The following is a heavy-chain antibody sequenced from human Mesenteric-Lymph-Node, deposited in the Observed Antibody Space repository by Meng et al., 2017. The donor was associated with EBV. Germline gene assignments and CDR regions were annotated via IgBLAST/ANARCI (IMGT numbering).Heavy chain of an antibody. CDR1: GGSISSPHW. CDR2: IDHSGRT. CDR3: ARAGSSGYSSFDY. Sequence: QVQLQESGPGLVTPSGTLSLTCAASGGSISSPHWWSWARQPPGKGLEWIGEIDHSGRTNYNPPLKSRVTISVDKSKSEFSLKLSSVTAADTAVYYCARAGSSGYSSFDYWGQGILVTVSS. D-gene: IGHD3-22*01. J-gene: IGHJ4*02. V-gene: IGHV4-4*02.